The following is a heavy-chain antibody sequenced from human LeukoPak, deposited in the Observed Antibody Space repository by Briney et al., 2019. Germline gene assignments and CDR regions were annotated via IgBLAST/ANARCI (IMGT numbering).Heavy chain of an antibody. CDR1: GYTFTSYA. J-gene: IGHJ4*02. CDR3: VLPSSGSGWGEWFY. V-gene: IGHV1-3*01. CDR2: INAGNGNT. Sequence: ASVKVSCKASGYTFTSYAMHWVRQAPGQRLEWMGWINAGNGNTKYSQKFQGRVTITRDTSASTAYMELSSLRSEDTAVYYCVLPSSGSGWGEWFYWGQGTLVTVSS. D-gene: IGHD6-19*01.